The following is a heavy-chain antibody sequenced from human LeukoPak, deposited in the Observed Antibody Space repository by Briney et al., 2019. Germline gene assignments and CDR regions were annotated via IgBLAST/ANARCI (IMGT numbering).Heavy chain of an antibody. D-gene: IGHD6-13*01. Sequence: PSETLSLTCTVSGGSISSSSYYWGWIRQPPGTGLEWIGSIYYSGSTYYNPSLKSRVTISVDTSKNQFSLKLSSVTAADTAVYYCARQNEEQLIFDYWGQGTLVTVSS. J-gene: IGHJ4*02. CDR3: ARQNEEQLIFDY. V-gene: IGHV4-39*01. CDR1: GGSISSSSYY. CDR2: IYYSGST.